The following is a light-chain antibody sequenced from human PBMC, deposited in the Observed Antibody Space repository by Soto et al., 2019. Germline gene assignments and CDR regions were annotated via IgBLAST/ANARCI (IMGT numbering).Light chain of an antibody. Sequence: QSVLTQPASVSGSPGQSITISCTGTSIDIGSYDRVSWYQWHPGKAPKLIIYEDNRRPSEISNRFSGSKSGNTASLTISGLQAEDEADYYCCSYAGSNIFAVFGGGTQLT. J-gene: IGLJ3*02. V-gene: IGLV2-23*01. CDR2: EDN. CDR3: CSYAGSNIFAV. CDR1: SIDIGSYDR.